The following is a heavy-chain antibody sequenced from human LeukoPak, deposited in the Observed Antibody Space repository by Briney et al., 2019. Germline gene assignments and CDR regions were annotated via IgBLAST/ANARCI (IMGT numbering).Heavy chain of an antibody. D-gene: IGHD6-13*01. J-gene: IGHJ4*02. CDR1: GYTFTGYY. CDR3: ARDEGSSWWGAGY. Sequence: GASVKVSCKASGYTFTGYYMHWVRQAPGQGLEWVGRINPNSGGTNYAQKFQGRVTMTGDTSISTAYMELSRLRSDDTAVYYCARDEGSSWWGAGYWGQGTLVTVSS. CDR2: INPNSGGT. V-gene: IGHV1-2*06.